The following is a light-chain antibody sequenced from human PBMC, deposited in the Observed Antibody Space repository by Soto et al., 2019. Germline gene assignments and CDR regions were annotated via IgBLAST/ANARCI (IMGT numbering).Light chain of an antibody. V-gene: IGKV1-5*03. CDR2: KAS. CDR3: QHYNSYSEA. CDR1: QTIGSC. J-gene: IGKJ5*01. Sequence: DIQMTQSPSTLSGSVGDRVTITCRPRQTIGSCVEWWQPKPGKAPKRLSYKASTLKSGVPSRVRGSGSGTEFTLTISSLKPDDFATYYCQHYNSYSEAFGQGTRLEIK.